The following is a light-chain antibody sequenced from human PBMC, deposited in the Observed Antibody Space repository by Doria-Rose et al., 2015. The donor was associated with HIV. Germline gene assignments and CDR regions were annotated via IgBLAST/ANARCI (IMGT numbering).Light chain of an antibody. CDR3: QQTYSSPPWT. CDR2: AAS. Sequence: DIRVTRCPSSLSASIGDRVTITCRASQTVSTYLNWFQQEPGKAPKLLIYAASRLQSGVPSRFSGSGSGTDFTLTISGLQPGDFATYYCQQTYSSPPWTFGQGTKVEMK. J-gene: IGKJ1*01. V-gene: IGKV1-39*01. CDR1: QTVSTY.